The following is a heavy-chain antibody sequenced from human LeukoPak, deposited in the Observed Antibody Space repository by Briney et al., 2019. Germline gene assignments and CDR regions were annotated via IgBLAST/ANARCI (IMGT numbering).Heavy chain of an antibody. J-gene: IGHJ4*02. CDR3: ARDLVADNFDY. V-gene: IGHV3-30-3*01. D-gene: IGHD5-12*01. CDR1: GFTFSSYA. Sequence: GGSLRLSCAASGFTFSSYAMHWVRQAPGKGLEWVAVISYDGSNKYYADSVKGRFTISRDNSKNTLYLQMNSLRAEDTAVYYCARDLVADNFDYWGQGTLVTVSS. CDR2: ISYDGSNK.